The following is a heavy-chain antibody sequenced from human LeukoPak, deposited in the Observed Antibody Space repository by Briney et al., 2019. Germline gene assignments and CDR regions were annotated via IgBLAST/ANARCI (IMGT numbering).Heavy chain of an antibody. CDR1: GYTLTELS. D-gene: IGHD3-22*01. V-gene: IGHV1-24*01. J-gene: IGHJ4*02. CDR2: FDPEDGGT. CDR3: ASSHYLYYYDSSGYFDY. Sequence: GASVKVSCKVSGYTLTELSMHWVRQAPGKGLEWMGGFDPEDGGTIYAQKFQGRVTMTEDTSTDTAYMELSSLRSEDTAVYYCASSHYLYYYDSSGYFDYWGQGTLVTVSS.